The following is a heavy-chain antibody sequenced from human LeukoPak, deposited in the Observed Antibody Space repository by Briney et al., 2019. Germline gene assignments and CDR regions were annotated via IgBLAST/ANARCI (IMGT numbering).Heavy chain of an antibody. CDR3: ASSPERPQKRLRYFDY. CDR1: GGSFSGYY. Sequence: SETLSLTCAVYGGSFSGYYWSWIRQPPGKGLEWIGEINHSGSTNYNPSLKSRVTISVDPSKNQFSLKLGSVTAADTAVYYCASSPERPQKRLRYFDYWGQGTLVTVSS. V-gene: IGHV4-34*01. J-gene: IGHJ4*02. CDR2: INHSGST. D-gene: IGHD3-9*01.